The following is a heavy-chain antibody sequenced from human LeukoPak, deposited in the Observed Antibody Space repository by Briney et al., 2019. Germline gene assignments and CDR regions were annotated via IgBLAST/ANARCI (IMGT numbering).Heavy chain of an antibody. D-gene: IGHD2-21*01. CDR3: ARVPDFIARPCDS. CDR2: SSPTGDIT. CDR1: GGSFSGNY. Sequence: SETLSLTCAVYGGSFSGNYWTLISQTPGRGLEWIGESSPTGDITGYNPSLRGRATISVDSSKKQFSLKLTSVTAADTAVYYCARVPDFIARPCDSWGPGTLVTVSS. J-gene: IGHJ4*02. V-gene: IGHV4-34*01.